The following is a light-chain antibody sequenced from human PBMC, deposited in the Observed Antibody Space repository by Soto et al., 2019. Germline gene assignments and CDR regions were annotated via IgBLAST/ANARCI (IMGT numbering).Light chain of an antibody. CDR1: QSVSSNN. CDR3: QHYGSSPPFT. Sequence: EVVLTQSPGTLSLSPGERATLSCRASQSVSSNNLVWYHQKPGQAPRLLIYAASARVTGIPDRFSGSGSGTDFTLTISRLEPEDFAVYYCQHYGSSPPFTFGPGTKVDIK. J-gene: IGKJ3*01. V-gene: IGKV3-20*01. CDR2: AAS.